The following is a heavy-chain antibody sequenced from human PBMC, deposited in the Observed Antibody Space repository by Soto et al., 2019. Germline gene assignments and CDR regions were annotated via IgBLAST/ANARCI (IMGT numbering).Heavy chain of an antibody. V-gene: IGHV1-8*01. CDR3: ERGPNYHFWSGYSPDPDY. CDR1: GYTFTSYD. CDR2: MNPNSGNT. D-gene: IGHD3-3*01. Sequence: QVQLVQSGAEVKKPGASVKVSCKASGYTFTSYDINWVRQATGQGLEWMGWMNPNSGNTGYAQKFQGRVTMTWNTSISTAYMEPSSLRSEDRAVYYCERGPNYHFWSGYSPDPDYWGQGTLVTVSS. J-gene: IGHJ4*02.